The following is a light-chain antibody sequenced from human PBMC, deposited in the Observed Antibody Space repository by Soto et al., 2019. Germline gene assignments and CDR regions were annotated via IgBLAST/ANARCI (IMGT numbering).Light chain of an antibody. V-gene: IGKV1-5*01. CDR3: QQLNSYPIT. CDR1: QTISSW. Sequence: DIQMTQSPSTLSGSVGDRVTITCRASQTISSWLAWYQQKPGKAPKLLISTASGLQSGVPSRFSGSGSGPEFTLTISSLQPEDFATYYCQQLNSYPITFGQGTRLEIK. J-gene: IGKJ5*01. CDR2: TAS.